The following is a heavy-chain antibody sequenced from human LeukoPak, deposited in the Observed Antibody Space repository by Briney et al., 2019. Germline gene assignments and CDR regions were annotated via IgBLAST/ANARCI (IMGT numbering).Heavy chain of an antibody. D-gene: IGHD1-7*01. V-gene: IGHV3-21*01. Sequence: GGSLRLSCAASGFTFSSYSMNWVRQAPEKGLEWVSSISSSSSYIYYADSVKGRFTISRDNAKNSLYLQMNSLRAEDTAVYYCARDLRRVELRGVFDYWGQGTLVTVSS. J-gene: IGHJ4*02. CDR2: ISSSSSYI. CDR1: GFTFSSYS. CDR3: ARDLRRVELRGVFDY.